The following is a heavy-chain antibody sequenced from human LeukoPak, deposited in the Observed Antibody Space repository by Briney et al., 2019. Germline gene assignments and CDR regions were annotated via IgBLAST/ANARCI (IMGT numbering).Heavy chain of an antibody. CDR1: GGSFSGYY. V-gene: IGHV4-34*01. CDR2: INHSGST. J-gene: IGHJ4*02. Sequence: SETLSLTCAVYGGSFSGYYWSWIRQPPGKGLEWIGDINHSGSTNYNPSLKSRVTISVDTSQNQFSLKLSSVTAADTAVYYCAKESEVGATDYWGQGTLVTVSS. CDR3: AKESEVGATDY. D-gene: IGHD1-26*01.